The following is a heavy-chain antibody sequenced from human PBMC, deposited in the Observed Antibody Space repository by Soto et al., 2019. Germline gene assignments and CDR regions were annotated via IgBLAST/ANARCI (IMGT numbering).Heavy chain of an antibody. CDR2: ISYDGSNK. Sequence: GGSLRLSCAASGFTFSSYAMHWVRQAPGKGLEWVAVISYDGSNKYYADSVKGRFTISRDNSKNTLYLQMNSLRAEDTAVYYCARGMEEKTGAYGDFPFDYGGQGTLVTVSS. V-gene: IGHV3-30-3*01. D-gene: IGHD4-17*01. CDR1: GFTFSSYA. CDR3: ARGMEEKTGAYGDFPFDY. J-gene: IGHJ4*02.